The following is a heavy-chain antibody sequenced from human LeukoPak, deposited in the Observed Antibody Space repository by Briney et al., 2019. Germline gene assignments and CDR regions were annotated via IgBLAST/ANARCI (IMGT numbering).Heavy chain of an antibody. CDR3: ARDEGIAALSGTFDY. J-gene: IGHJ4*02. CDR1: GFTFSSYT. Sequence: GGSLRLSCAASGFTFSSYTMHWVRQAPGKGLEWVAVISYDGSNKYYADSVKGRFTISRDNSKNTLYLQMNSLRAEDTAVYYCARDEGIAALSGTFDYWAREPWSPSPQ. CDR2: ISYDGSNK. V-gene: IGHV3-30*04. D-gene: IGHD6-6*01.